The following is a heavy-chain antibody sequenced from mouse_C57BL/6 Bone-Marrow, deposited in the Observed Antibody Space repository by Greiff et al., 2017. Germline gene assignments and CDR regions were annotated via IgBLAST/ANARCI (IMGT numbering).Heavy chain of an antibody. Sequence: QVLLQQSGAELVKPGASVKMSCTASGYTFTTYPIEWMKQNHGKSLEWIGNFNPYNDDTKYNEKFKGKATLTVEKSSNTVYLELSRLTSDDSAVYYCARSSTFFYYFDYWGQGTTLTVSS. V-gene: IGHV1-47*01. CDR3: ARSSTFFYYFDY. CDR1: GYTFTTYP. D-gene: IGHD5-1*01. J-gene: IGHJ2*01. CDR2: FNPYNDDT.